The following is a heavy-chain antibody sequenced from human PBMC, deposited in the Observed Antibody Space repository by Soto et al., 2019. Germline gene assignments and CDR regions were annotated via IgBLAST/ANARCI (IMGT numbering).Heavy chain of an antibody. CDR1: GFTFSSYG. J-gene: IGHJ4*02. Sequence: GESLKISCAASGFTFSSYGMHWVRQAPGKGLEWVAVISYDGSNKYYADSVKGRFTISRDNSKNTLYLQMNSLRAEDTAVYYCAKGVVPASSGPYFDYWGQGTLVTVSS. CDR2: ISYDGSNK. CDR3: AKGVVPASSGPYFDY. V-gene: IGHV3-30*18. D-gene: IGHD2-2*01.